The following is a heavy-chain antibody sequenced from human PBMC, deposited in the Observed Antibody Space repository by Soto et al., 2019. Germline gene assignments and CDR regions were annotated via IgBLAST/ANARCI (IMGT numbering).Heavy chain of an antibody. CDR3: ARGTLHPAPFDY. CDR1: GGSFSGYY. D-gene: IGHD2-2*01. J-gene: IGHJ4*01. Sequence: SETLSLTCAVYGGSFSGYYWSWIRQPPGKGLEWIGELNHSGSTNYNPSLKRRVTISVDTSKNQSSLKLSSVTAADTAVYYCARGTLHPAPFDYWGQGTLVNVFS. V-gene: IGHV4-34*01. CDR2: LNHSGST.